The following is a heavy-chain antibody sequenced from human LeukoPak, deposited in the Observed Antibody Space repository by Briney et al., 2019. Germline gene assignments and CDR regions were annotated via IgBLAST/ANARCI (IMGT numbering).Heavy chain of an antibody. CDR1: GFTFSSYA. CDR3: ARDDLGIAARRRGLDY. D-gene: IGHD6-6*01. Sequence: GRSLRLSCAASGFTFSSYAMHWVRQAPGKGLEWVAVISYDGSNKYYAASVEGRFTISRDNSKNTLYLQMNSLRAEDTAVYYCARDDLGIAARRRGLDYWGQGTLVTVSS. CDR2: ISYDGSNK. J-gene: IGHJ4*02. V-gene: IGHV3-30*01.